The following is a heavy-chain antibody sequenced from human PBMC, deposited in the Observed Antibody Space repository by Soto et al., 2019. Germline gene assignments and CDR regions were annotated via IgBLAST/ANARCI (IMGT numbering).Heavy chain of an antibody. CDR2: IKSKTDGGTT. J-gene: IGHJ6*03. D-gene: IGHD3-10*01. CDR1: GFTFSNAW. CDR3: TTARFGEFYYYYMDV. Sequence: GGSLRLSCAASGFTFSNAWMSWVRQAPGKGLEWVGRIKSKTDGGTTDYAAPVKGRFTISRDDSKNTLYLQMNSLKTEDTAVYYCTTARFGEFYYYYMDVWGKGTTVTVSS. V-gene: IGHV3-15*01.